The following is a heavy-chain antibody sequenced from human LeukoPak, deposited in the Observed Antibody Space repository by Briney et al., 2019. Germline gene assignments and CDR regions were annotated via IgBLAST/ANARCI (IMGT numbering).Heavy chain of an antibody. CDR1: GFAFSIFA. CDR3: ARERKTGGSCFDY. V-gene: IGHV3-23*01. D-gene: IGHD2-15*01. Sequence: GGSLRLSCAASGFAFSIFAMSWVRQAPGKGLEWVSGISAGGGSTYYADSVKGRFTISRDNSKNTIFLQMNSLRAEDTAVYYCARERKTGGSCFDYWGQGTLVTVSS. J-gene: IGHJ4*02. CDR2: ISAGGGST.